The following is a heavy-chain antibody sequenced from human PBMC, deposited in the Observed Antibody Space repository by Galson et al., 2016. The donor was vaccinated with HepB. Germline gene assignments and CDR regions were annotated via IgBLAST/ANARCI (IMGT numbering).Heavy chain of an antibody. CDR2: ISWNSGSL. V-gene: IGHV3-9*01. D-gene: IGHD5-18*01. CDR1: GFTFDDYA. J-gene: IGHJ6*02. Sequence: SGFTFDDYAMHWVRQAPGKGLEWVSGISWNSGSLGYADSVRGRFTISRDNAENSLYLQMNSLRAEDTALYYCAKGGQLGYYFYYGMDVWGQGTTVTVSS. CDR3: AKGGQLGYYFYYGMDV.